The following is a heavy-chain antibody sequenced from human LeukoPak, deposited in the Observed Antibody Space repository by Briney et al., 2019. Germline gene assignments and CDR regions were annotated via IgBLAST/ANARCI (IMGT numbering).Heavy chain of an antibody. CDR3: AREGHYDILTGYSPVEYYYYYMDV. V-gene: IGHV3-30*04. CDR2: MSSDGNDK. CDR1: GFTFSSYT. Sequence: GGSLRLSCAASGFTFSSYTIHWVRQAPGKGLEWVAVMSSDGNDKHYAASVKGRFTISRDNSKTTVYLQMNSLRADDTALYYCAREGHYDILTGYSPVEYYYYYMDVWGKGTTVTVSS. J-gene: IGHJ6*03. D-gene: IGHD3-9*01.